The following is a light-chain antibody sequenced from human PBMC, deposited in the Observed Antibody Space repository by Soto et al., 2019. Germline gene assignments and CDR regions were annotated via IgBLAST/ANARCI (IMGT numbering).Light chain of an antibody. J-gene: IGKJ1*01. CDR1: RSVDSN. CDR2: DAS. Sequence: VMTQSPATLSVSPGERATLSCRAGRSVDSNLAWYQQKPGQAPRLLIYDASTRATGIPARFSGSGSGTEFTLSISSLQSEDFAIYYCQQYYSWPRTFGQGTKVDI. V-gene: IGKV3-15*01. CDR3: QQYYSWPRT.